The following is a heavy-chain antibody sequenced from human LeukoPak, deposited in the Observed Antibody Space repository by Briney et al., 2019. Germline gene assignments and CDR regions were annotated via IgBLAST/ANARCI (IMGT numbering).Heavy chain of an antibody. Sequence: GGSLRLSCAASGLPFSSYWMTWVRQAPGKGLEWVANLNQDGSAKYYVDSVRGRFTISRDNPESSLYLQMNSLRAEDTALYYXXXXXXXXXXDXWGXXTLVTVST. CDR1: GLPFSSYW. V-gene: IGHV3-7*01. J-gene: IGHJ4*02. CDR3: XXXXXXXXXDX. CDR2: LNQDGSAK.